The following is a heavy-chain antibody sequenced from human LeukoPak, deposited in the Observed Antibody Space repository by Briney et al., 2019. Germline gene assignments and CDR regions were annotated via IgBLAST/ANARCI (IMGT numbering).Heavy chain of an antibody. CDR1: GFTVSSNY. V-gene: IGHV3-66*01. J-gene: IGHJ4*02. CDR3: ARDPGSSGWYGNV. CDR2: IYSGGST. D-gene: IGHD6-19*01. Sequence: PGGSLRLSCAASGFTVSSNYMSWVRQASGKGLEWVSVIYSGGSTYYADSVKGRFTISRDTSKNTLYLQMNSLRAEDTAVYYCARDPGSSGWYGNVWGQGTLVTVSS.